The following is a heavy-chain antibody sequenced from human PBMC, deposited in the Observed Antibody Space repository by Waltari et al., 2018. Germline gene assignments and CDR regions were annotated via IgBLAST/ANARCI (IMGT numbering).Heavy chain of an antibody. CDR3: ARVEMATIDY. J-gene: IGHJ4*02. CDR1: GYSISSGYY. CDR2: IYHSGST. D-gene: IGHD5-12*01. Sequence: QVQLQESGPGLVKPSETLSLTCAVSGYSISSGYYWGWIRQPPGKGLEWIGSIYHSGSTYYTPSLKSRVTISVDTSKNQFSLKLSSVTAADTAVYYCARVEMATIDYWGQGTLVTVSS. V-gene: IGHV4-38-2*01.